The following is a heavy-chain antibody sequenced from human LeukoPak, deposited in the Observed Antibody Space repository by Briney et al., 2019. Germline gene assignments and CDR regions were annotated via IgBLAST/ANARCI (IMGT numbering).Heavy chain of an antibody. Sequence: GGSLRLSCAASGFTFSSYSMNWVRQAPGKGLEWVSSISSSSSYIYYADSVKGRFTISRDNAKNSLYLQMNSLRAEDTAVYYCAREGGVYDILTGYYFYYYYGMDVWGQGTTVTVSS. CDR2: ISSSSSYI. CDR1: GFTFSSYS. CDR3: AREGGVYDILTGYYFYYYYGMDV. D-gene: IGHD3-9*01. V-gene: IGHV3-21*01. J-gene: IGHJ6*02.